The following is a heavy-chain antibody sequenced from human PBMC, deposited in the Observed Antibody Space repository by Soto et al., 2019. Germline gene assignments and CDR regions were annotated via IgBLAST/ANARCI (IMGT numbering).Heavy chain of an antibody. CDR3: ARGSGSSGWYGY. Sequence: QVQLVQSGAEVKKPGSSVKVSCKASGGTFRSYTISWVRQAPGQGLEWMGRIIPILGIANYAQKFQGRVTITADRSTSTAYMELSSLRSEDTAVYYCARGSGSSGWYGYWGQGTLVTVSS. CDR1: GGTFRSYT. D-gene: IGHD6-19*01. V-gene: IGHV1-69*02. CDR2: IIPILGIA. J-gene: IGHJ4*02.